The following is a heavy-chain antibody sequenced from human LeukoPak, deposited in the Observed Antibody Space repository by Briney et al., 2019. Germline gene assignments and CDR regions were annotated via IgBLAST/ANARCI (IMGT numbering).Heavy chain of an antibody. V-gene: IGHV1-2*02. D-gene: IGHD1-1*01. CDR1: GYTFTGYY. J-gene: IGHJ4*02. Sequence: WASVKVSCKASGYTFTGYYMHWVRQAPGQGLEWMGWINPNSGGTNYAQKFQGRVTMTRDTSISTAYMELSRLRSEDTALYYCAKGTYWNYIDYWGQGTLVTVSS. CDR2: INPNSGGT. CDR3: AKGTYWNYIDY.